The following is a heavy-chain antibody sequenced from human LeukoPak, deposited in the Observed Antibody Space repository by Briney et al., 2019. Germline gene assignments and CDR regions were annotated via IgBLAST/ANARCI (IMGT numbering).Heavy chain of an antibody. CDR1: GGSINSSPYY. J-gene: IGHJ4*02. D-gene: IGHD5-18*01. CDR3: ARRNEGGYQNYYFDQ. V-gene: IGHV4-39*01. Sequence: PSETLSLTCSVSGGSINSSPYYWGWIRQSPGKGLEWIGCIYYSGSPYYAPSLKGRVTISVDTSKDQFSLEVNSVTAADTAVYYCARRNEGGYQNYYFDQWGQGTLVTVSS. CDR2: IYYSGSP.